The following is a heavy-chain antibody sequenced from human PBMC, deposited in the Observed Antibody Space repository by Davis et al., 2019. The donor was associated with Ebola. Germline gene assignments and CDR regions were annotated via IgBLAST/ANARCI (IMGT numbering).Heavy chain of an antibody. Sequence: GESLKISCAASGFTFDDYGMSWVRQAPGKGLEWVSGINWNGGSTGYADSVKGRFAISRDDSKNMLYMQLDSLRRDETGVYFCALDSDWSFQYWGQGILVTVPS. CDR3: ALDSDWSFQY. J-gene: IGHJ4*02. D-gene: IGHD3/OR15-3a*01. CDR1: GFTFDDYG. CDR2: INWNGGST. V-gene: IGHV3-20*04.